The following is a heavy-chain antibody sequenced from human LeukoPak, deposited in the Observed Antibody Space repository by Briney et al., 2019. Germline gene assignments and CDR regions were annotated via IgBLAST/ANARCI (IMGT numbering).Heavy chain of an antibody. D-gene: IGHD6-13*01. CDR1: GFTFSTYW. J-gene: IGHJ4*02. V-gene: IGHV3-7*01. CDR2: INQDGSEK. CDR3: ARDRVWTVLY. Sequence: GGSLRLSCAASGFTFSTYWMSWVRQAPWKGLEWVANINQDGSEKYYVDSVKGRFTISRDNAKNSLYLHMNSLRAEDTATYYCARDRVWTVLYWGQGTLVTVSS.